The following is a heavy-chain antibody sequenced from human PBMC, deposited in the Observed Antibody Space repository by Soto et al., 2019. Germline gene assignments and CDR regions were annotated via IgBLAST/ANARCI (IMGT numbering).Heavy chain of an antibody. CDR2: IYYSGST. D-gene: IGHD3-9*01. V-gene: IGHV4-59*08. CDR3: ASLNAYFNWFDP. Sequence: SETLSLTCTVSGGSISSYYWSWIRQPPGKGLEWIGYIYYSGSTNYNPSLKSRVTISVDTSKNQFSLKLSSVTAADTAVYYCASLNAYFNWFDPWGQGTLVTVS. J-gene: IGHJ5*02. CDR1: GGSISSYY.